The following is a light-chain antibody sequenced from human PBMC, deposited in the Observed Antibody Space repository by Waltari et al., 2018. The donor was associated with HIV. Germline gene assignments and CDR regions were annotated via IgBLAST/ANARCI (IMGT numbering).Light chain of an antibody. Sequence: DIQLTQSPSFLSASVGDRVTITCRASQGISSYLAWYQQKPGKAPKLLIYAASALQSGVPSRFSGSVSVTVFTLTISSLQPEDFATYYCQQLNSYPITFGQGTRLEIK. J-gene: IGKJ5*01. CDR1: QGISSY. CDR3: QQLNSYPIT. V-gene: IGKV1-9*01. CDR2: AAS.